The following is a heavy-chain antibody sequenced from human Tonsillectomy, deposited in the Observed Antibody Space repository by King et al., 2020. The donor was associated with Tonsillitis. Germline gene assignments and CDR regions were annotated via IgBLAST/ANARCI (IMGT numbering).Heavy chain of an antibody. J-gene: IGHJ4*02. V-gene: IGHV3-21*01. Sequence: VQLVESGGGLVKPGGSLRLSGAPSGLTFSASSRNWFRRPQGRGLGWVSSISIRSSYIHYADSVKGRFTISRDNAKNSLYLQMNSLRAEDTAVYYCARSPAAAMGNDYWGQGTLVTVSS. CDR3: ARSPAAAMGNDY. D-gene: IGHD2-2*01. CDR1: GLTFSASS. CDR2: ISIRSSYI.